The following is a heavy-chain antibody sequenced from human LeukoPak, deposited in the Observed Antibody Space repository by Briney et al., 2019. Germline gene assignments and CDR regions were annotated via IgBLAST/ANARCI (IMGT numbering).Heavy chain of an antibody. V-gene: IGHV4-39*01. CDR2: IYYSGST. CDR1: GGSISSSSYY. CDR3: ARTSVDSSGYNFDY. Sequence: SGTLSLTCTVSGGSISSSSYYWGWIRQPPGKGLEWIGSIYYSGSTYYNPSLKSRVTISVDTSKNQFSLKLSSVTAADTAVYYCARTSVDSSGYNFDYWGQGTLVTVSS. D-gene: IGHD3-22*01. J-gene: IGHJ4*02.